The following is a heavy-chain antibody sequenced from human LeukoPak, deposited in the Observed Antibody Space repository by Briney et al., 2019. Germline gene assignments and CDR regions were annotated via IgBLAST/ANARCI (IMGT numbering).Heavy chain of an antibody. J-gene: IGHJ4*02. D-gene: IGHD5-18*01. CDR3: ASSPRGYSYGTYFDY. CDR2: IIPIFGTA. V-gene: IGHV1-69*05. CDR1: GGTFSSYA. Sequence: GASVKVSCKGSGGTFSSYAISWVRQAPGQGLEWMGGIIPIFGTANYAQKFQGRVTITTDESTSTAYMELRSLRSEDTAVYYCASSPRGYSYGTYFDYWGQGTLVTVSS.